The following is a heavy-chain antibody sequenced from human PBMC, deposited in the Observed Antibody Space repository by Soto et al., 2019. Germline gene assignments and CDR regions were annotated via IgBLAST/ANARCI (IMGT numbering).Heavy chain of an antibody. V-gene: IGHV4-59*01. CDR3: ARGASAYYYDSSGYFDY. CDR1: GGSISSYY. J-gene: IGHJ4*02. D-gene: IGHD3-22*01. Sequence: LTCTVSGGSISSYYWSWIRQPPGKGLEWIGYIYYSGSTNYNPSLKSRVTISVDTSKNQFSLKLSSVTAADTAVYYCARGASAYYYDSSGYFDYLGQGTLVTVSS. CDR2: IYYSGST.